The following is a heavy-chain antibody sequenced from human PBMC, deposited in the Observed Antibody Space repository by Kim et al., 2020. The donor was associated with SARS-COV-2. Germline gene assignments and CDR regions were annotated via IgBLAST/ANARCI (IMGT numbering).Heavy chain of an antibody. CDR2: IYSGGSI. J-gene: IGHJ3*02. D-gene: IGHD3-16*01. V-gene: IGHV3-53*01. Sequence: GGSLRLSCAASGFTVSSNYMSWVRQAPGKGLEWVSVIYSGGSIYYADSVKGRFTISRDNSKNTLYLQMNSLRAEDTAVYYCARDLLRGTNRDADAFDIWGQGTMVTVSS. CDR1: GFTVSSNY. CDR3: ARDLLRGTNRDADAFDI.